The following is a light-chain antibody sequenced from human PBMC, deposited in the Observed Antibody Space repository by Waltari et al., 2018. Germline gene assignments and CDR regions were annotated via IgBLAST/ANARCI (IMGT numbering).Light chain of an antibody. CDR2: DVT. CDR1: SSDIGGYNY. J-gene: IGLJ2*01. V-gene: IGLV2-14*03. Sequence: QSALTQPASVSGSPGQSITISCTGTSSDIGGYNYVSWYQQHPGKAPKLIIFDVTRWPSGVSNRFSGSKSGITASLTISGLQAEDEADYFWTSYTSTNTVIFGGGTRVTVL. CDR3: TSYTSTNTVI.